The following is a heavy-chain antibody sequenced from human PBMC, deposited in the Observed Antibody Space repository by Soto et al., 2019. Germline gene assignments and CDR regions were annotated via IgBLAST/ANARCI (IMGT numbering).Heavy chain of an antibody. D-gene: IGHD4-17*01. CDR2: ISSSGSTI. V-gene: IGHV3-11*01. CDR3: ARVGYGDYEESYYYYMDV. Sequence: GGSLRLSCAASGFTFSDYYMSWIRQAPGKGLEWVSYISSSGSTIYYADSVKGRFTISRDNAKNSLYLQMNSLRAEDTAVYYCARVGYGDYEESYYYYMDVWGKGTTVTVSS. CDR1: GFTFSDYY. J-gene: IGHJ6*03.